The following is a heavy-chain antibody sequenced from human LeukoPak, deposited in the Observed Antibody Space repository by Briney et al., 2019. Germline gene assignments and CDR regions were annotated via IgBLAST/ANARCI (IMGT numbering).Heavy chain of an antibody. CDR2: IHQDGSER. D-gene: IGHD1-26*01. CDR3: ARDKVVGATYFDY. CDR1: GFTFSNYW. V-gene: IGHV3-7*03. J-gene: IGHJ4*02. Sequence: GGSLRLSCAASGFTFSNYWMSWVRQAPGKGPEWVANIHQDGSERYYVDSVKGRFTISRDNAKNSLYLQMDSLRAEDTAIYYCARDKVVGATYFDYWGQGTLVTVSS.